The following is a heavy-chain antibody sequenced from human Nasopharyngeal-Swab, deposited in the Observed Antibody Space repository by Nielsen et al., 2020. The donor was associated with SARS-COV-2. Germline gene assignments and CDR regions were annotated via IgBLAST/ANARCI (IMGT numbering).Heavy chain of an antibody. CDR3: AREKAVAGIGGYHYYGMDV. D-gene: IGHD6-19*01. CDR1: GFTVSSNY. V-gene: IGHV3-53*05. Sequence: GESLKISCAASGFTVSSNYMSWVRQAPGKGLEWVSVICSGGSTYYSDSVKGRFTVSRDNSRNTLYLQMNSLRPEDTAVYYCAREKAVAGIGGYHYYGMDVWGQGTTVTVSS. J-gene: IGHJ6*02. CDR2: ICSGGST.